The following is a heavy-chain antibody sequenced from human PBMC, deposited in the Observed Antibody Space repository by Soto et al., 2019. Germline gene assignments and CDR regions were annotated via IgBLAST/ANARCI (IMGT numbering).Heavy chain of an antibody. V-gene: IGHV5-51*01. D-gene: IGHD6-13*01. J-gene: IGHJ6*02. CDR1: GYSFTNYW. Sequence: PGESLKISCKGSGYSFTNYWIAWVRQMPGKGLEWMGIIYPGDSDTRYSPSFQGQVTISADKSISTAHLQWSSLKAPDTAMYYCARQSSPDYNHYGMDVWGQGTTVTV. CDR2: IYPGDSDT. CDR3: ARQSSPDYNHYGMDV.